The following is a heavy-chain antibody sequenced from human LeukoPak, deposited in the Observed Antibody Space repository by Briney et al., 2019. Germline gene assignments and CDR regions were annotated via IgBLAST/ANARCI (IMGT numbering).Heavy chain of an antibody. D-gene: IGHD3-22*01. V-gene: IGHV4-34*01. CDR2: INHSGST. J-gene: IGHJ4*02. CDR3: ARCAYYYDSSGYYYFDH. Sequence: SETLSLTCAVYGGSFSGYYWSWIRQPPGKGLEWIGEINHSGSTNYNPSLKSRVTISVDTSKNQFSLKLSSVTAADTAVYYCARCAYYYDSSGYYYFDHWGQGTLVTVSS. CDR1: GGSFSGYY.